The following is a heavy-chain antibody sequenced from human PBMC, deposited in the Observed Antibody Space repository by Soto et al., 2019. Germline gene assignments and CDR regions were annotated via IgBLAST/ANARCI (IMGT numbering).Heavy chain of an antibody. V-gene: IGHV4-34*01. D-gene: IGHD3-9*01. Sequence: QMQLRQWGAGLLKPSETLSLTCAVFGGSFSDYYWTWLRQPPGKGLEWIGEINHSGTTSYHPSLKSRLTTSVDTSNKQFSLKLSSVTAADTAVYYCARKPIYHFFAGYYSVDYWGQGTLVTVSS. CDR1: GGSFSDYY. CDR3: ARKPIYHFFAGYYSVDY. CDR2: INHSGTT. J-gene: IGHJ4*02.